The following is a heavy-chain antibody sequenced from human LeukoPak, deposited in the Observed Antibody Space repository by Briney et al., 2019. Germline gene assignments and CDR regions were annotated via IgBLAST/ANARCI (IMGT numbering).Heavy chain of an antibody. CDR3: ARDRYDSSDYYYYYMDV. D-gene: IGHD3-22*01. CDR1: GFTFSSYS. Sequence: GGSLRLSCAASGFTFSSYSMNWVHQAPGKGLEWVSSISSSSSYIYYADSVKGRFTISRDNAKNSLYLQMNSLRAEDTAVYYCARDRYDSSDYYYYYMDVWGKGTTVTVSS. CDR2: ISSSSSYI. V-gene: IGHV3-21*01. J-gene: IGHJ6*03.